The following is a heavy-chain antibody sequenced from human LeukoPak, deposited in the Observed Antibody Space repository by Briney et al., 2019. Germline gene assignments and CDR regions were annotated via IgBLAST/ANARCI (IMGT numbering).Heavy chain of an antibody. J-gene: IGHJ3*02. D-gene: IGHD3-10*01. V-gene: IGHV3-30*03. CDR1: GFTFSRYG. Sequence: PGGSLRLSCVASGFTFSRYGMHWVRQAPGKGLEWVAVISYDGSNKYYADSVKGRFTISRDNSKNTLYLQMNSLRAEDTAVYYCARAELGAFDIWGQGTMVTVSS. CDR2: ISYDGSNK. CDR3: ARAELGAFDI.